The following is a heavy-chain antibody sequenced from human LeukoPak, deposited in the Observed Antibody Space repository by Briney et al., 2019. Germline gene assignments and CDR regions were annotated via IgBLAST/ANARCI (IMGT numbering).Heavy chain of an antibody. CDR2: IYYSGNT. D-gene: IGHD3-22*01. CDR1: GGSIRSTTYY. Sequence: PSETLPLTCSVSGGSIRSTTYYWGWIRQPPGKGLEWIGSIYYSGNTYYSPSLMRRVTISVDTSKNQFSLNLSSVTAADTAVYFCARAPHFFDTSGSRYYFDYWGQGALVTVSS. J-gene: IGHJ4*02. V-gene: IGHV4-39*07. CDR3: ARAPHFFDTSGSRYYFDY.